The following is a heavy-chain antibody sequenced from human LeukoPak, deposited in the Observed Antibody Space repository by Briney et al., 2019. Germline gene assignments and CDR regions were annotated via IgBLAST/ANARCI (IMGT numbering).Heavy chain of an antibody. V-gene: IGHV4-59*01. CDR3: AGRDCYNWGYFQH. CDR1: GGSISSYD. D-gene: IGHD5-24*01. J-gene: IGHJ1*01. Sequence: PSETLSLTCTVSGGSISSYDWSWIRQPAGKGLEWIGYIYYSGSTNYNPSLKSRVTISVDTSKNQFSLKLSSVTAADTAVYYCAGRDCYNWGYFQHWGQGTLVTVSS. CDR2: IYYSGST.